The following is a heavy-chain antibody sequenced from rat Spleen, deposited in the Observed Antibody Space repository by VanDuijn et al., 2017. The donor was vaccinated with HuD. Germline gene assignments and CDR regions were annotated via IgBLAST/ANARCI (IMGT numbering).Heavy chain of an antibody. CDR1: GLSLTSNS. D-gene: IGHD1-10*01. CDR3: ARGDANNNLYFDY. V-gene: IGHV2-1*01. CDR2: IWTGGST. Sequence: QVQLKESGPGLVQPSQTLSLTCTVSGLSLTSNSISWIRQPPGKGLEWMGVIWTGGSTAYNSLLKSRPSTSRDTSKSQVFLKMNRMSTEDTATYYCARGDANNNLYFDYWGQGVMVTVSS. J-gene: IGHJ2*01.